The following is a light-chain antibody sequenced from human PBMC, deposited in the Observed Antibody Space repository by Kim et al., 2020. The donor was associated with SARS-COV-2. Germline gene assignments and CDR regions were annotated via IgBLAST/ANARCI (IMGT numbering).Light chain of an antibody. CDR2: GKN. CDR3: NSRDTSGHLWV. J-gene: IGLJ3*02. V-gene: IGLV3-19*01. CDR1: RLRNYY. Sequence: SSELTQDPGVSVALGQTVRITCQGNRLRNYYADWSQQKPGQAPVVVIYGKNNRPSGIPDRFSGSSSVDTASLTITGAQAEDEAVYYCNSRDTSGHLWVFGGGTKVTVL.